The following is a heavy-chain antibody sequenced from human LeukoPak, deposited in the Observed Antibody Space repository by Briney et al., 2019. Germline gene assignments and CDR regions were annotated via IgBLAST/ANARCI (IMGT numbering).Heavy chain of an antibody. CDR3: ARGSTGIYYYYGMDV. CDR1: GGTFSSYA. CDR2: IIPIFGTA. J-gene: IGHJ6*02. D-gene: IGHD3-10*01. V-gene: IGHV1-69*01. Sequence: SVKLSCKASGGTFSSYAINWVRQAPGQGLEWMGGIIPIFGTANYAQKFQGRVTITADESTSTAYMELSSLRSEDTAVYYCARGSTGIYYYYGMDVWGQGTTVTVSS.